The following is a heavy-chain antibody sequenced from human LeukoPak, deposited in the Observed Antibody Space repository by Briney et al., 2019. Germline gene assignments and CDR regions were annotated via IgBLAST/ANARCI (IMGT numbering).Heavy chain of an antibody. D-gene: IGHD6-6*01. V-gene: IGHV1-3*01. CDR1: GYTFTGYY. CDR3: ARKSSSSSDFDY. Sequence: ASVKVSCKASGYTFTGYYMHWVRQAPGQRLEWMGWINAGNGNTKYSQKFQGRVTITRDTSASTAYMELSSLRSEDTAVYYCARKSSSSSDFDYWGQGTLVTVSS. J-gene: IGHJ4*02. CDR2: INAGNGNT.